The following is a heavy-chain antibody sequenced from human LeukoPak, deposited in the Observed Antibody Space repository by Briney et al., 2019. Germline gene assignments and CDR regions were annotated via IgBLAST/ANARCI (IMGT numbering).Heavy chain of an antibody. J-gene: IGHJ3*02. Sequence: GGSLRLSCAASGFTFSSYWMSWVRQAPGKGLEWVANIKQDGSGKYYVDSVKGRFTISRDNTKNSLYLQMNSLRAEDTAVYYCARVGYSSGYDAFDIWGQGTMVTVSS. CDR3: ARVGYSSGYDAFDI. V-gene: IGHV3-7*01. D-gene: IGHD6-19*01. CDR2: IKQDGSGK. CDR1: GFTFSSYW.